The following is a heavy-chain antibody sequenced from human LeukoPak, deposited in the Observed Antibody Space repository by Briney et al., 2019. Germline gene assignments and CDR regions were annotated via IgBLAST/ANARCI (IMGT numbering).Heavy chain of an antibody. CDR1: GFTFSTFA. CDR2: TSGSGAST. D-gene: IGHD3-16*01. CDR3: AKALSLRLGLGVLSMDV. V-gene: IGHV3-23*01. J-gene: IGHJ6*02. Sequence: GGYLTLYCAASGFTFSTFAMSWLPPAPGRGLEWVSTTSGSGASTYYADYMKGRFTISRDNTKNTLYVQKNSLRAEDTAVYYCAKALSLRLGLGVLSMDVWGQETSVTVSS.